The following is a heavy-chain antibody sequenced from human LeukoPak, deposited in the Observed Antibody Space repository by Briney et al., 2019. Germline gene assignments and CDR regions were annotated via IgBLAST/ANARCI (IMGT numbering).Heavy chain of an antibody. V-gene: IGHV3-66*01. CDR1: GFTVSSNY. D-gene: IGHD6-13*01. Sequence: PGGSLRLSCAASGFTVSSNYMTWVRQAPGKGLEWVSVLYSGGITYYADSVKGRFTISRDDSKNTLFLQMNNVRAEDTAVYYCARSHRISGSCFDYWGQGTLVTVSS. CDR2: LYSGGIT. CDR3: ARSHRISGSCFDY. J-gene: IGHJ4*02.